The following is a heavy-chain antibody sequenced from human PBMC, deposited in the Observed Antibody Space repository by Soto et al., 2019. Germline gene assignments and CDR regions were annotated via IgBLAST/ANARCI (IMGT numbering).Heavy chain of an antibody. D-gene: IGHD2-2*01. CDR2: ISGDGGTT. V-gene: IGHV3-23*01. J-gene: IGHJ4*02. CDR3: AKKRVLVPAMYHFDY. Sequence: EVQLLESGGGLVQPGGSLRLSCAASGFTFSSYAMNWFRQAPGKGLEWVSIISGDGGTTSYADSVKGGFTISRDNSKNTLYLQMHRLRAEDTAVYYCAKKRVLVPAMYHFDYWGQGTLVTVSS. CDR1: GFTFSSYA.